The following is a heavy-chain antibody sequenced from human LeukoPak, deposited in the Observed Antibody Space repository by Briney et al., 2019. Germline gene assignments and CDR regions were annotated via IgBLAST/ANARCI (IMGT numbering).Heavy chain of an antibody. J-gene: IGHJ6*02. CDR1: GYTFTSYG. V-gene: IGHV1-18*01. D-gene: IGHD5-18*01. Sequence: ASVKVSCKASGYTFTSYGISWVRQAPGQGLEWMGWISAYNGNTNYAQKLQGRATMTTDTSTSTAYMELRSLRSDDTAVYYCARGSPAMVYYGMDVWGQGTTVTVSS. CDR2: ISAYNGNT. CDR3: ARGSPAMVYYGMDV.